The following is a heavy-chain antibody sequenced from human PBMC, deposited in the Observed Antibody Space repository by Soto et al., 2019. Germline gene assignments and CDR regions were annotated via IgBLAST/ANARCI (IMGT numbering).Heavy chain of an antibody. Sequence: GGSLRLSCAASGFTFSSYSMNWVRQAPGKGLEWVSSISSSSSYIYYADSVKGRFTISRDNAKNSLYLQMNSRRAEDTAVYSCASHNWVDAFDIWGQGTMVTVSS. CDR2: ISSSSSYI. CDR1: GFTFSSYS. J-gene: IGHJ3*02. CDR3: ASHNWVDAFDI. D-gene: IGHD1-20*01. V-gene: IGHV3-21*01.